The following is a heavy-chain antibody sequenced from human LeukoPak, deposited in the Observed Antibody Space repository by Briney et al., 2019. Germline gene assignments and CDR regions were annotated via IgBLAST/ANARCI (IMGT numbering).Heavy chain of an antibody. D-gene: IGHD4-17*01. CDR3: AKDPVDYGDSPSSFDY. V-gene: IGHV3-23*01. J-gene: IGHJ4*02. Sequence: GGSLRLSCAASGFTFSSHAMSWVRQAPGKGLEWVSAISGSGGSTYYADSVKGRFTISRDNSKNTLYLQMNSLRAEDTAVYYCAKDPVDYGDSPSSFDYWGQGTLVTVSS. CDR2: ISGSGGST. CDR1: GFTFSSHA.